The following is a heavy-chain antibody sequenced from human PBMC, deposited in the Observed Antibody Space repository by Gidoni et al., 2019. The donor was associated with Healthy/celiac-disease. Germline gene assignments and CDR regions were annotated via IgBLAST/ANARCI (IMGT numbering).Heavy chain of an antibody. CDR3: ASRVEMAKITGLDY. V-gene: IGHV1-69*09. CDR2: IIPILGRA. J-gene: IGHJ4*02. D-gene: IGHD5-12*01. CDR1: GGPFSSYA. Sequence: QVHLVQSGAAVKKPGSSLKVSCEASGGPFSSYAISWVRQAPGQGLEWMRRIIPILGRANYAQKYQGRVTITAEKSTSTGNMELSSLRSYDTAGYYCASRVEMAKITGLDYWGQGSLVTVSS.